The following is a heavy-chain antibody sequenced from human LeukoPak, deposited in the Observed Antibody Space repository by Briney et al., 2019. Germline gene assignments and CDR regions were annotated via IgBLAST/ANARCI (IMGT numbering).Heavy chain of an antibody. J-gene: IGHJ4*02. Sequence: GGSLRLSCAASGFTFSSYTMNWVRQAPGKGLEWISYISARTSTMYYADSVKGRFTISRDNAKNSLYLQMNSLRAEDTAVYYCARDKIKAYWGQGTLVTVSS. CDR1: GFTFSSYT. CDR3: ARDKIKAY. CDR2: ISARTSTM. V-gene: IGHV3-48*04.